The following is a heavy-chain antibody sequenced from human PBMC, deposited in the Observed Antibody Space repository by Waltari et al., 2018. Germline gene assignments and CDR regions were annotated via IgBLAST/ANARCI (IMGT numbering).Heavy chain of an antibody. CDR3: TKDLLPGGADV. CDR1: RFSLDGYA. CDR2: IDWRSGRI. J-gene: IGHJ6*02. D-gene: IGHD2-15*01. V-gene: IGHV3-9*01. Sequence: EVQLMESGGGLVQPGRSLRLSGDGCRFSLDGYAMHWVRQVPGRGLEWVSGIDWRSGRIAYADSVKGRFIISRDDARKSLNLQMNTLRVDDTAVYYCTKDLLPGGADVWGRGTTVTVSS.